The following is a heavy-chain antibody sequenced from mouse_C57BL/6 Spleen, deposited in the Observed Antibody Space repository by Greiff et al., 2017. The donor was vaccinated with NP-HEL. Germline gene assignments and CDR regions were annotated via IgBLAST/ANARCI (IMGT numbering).Heavy chain of an antibody. CDR2: INPSTGGT. CDR1: GYSFTGYY. D-gene: IGHD2-4*01. J-gene: IGHJ4*01. CDR3: ARDDDYDVRYAMDY. Sequence: EVKLQESGPELVKPGASVKISCKASGYSFTGYYMNWVKQSPEKSLEWIGEINPSTGGTTYNQKFKAKATLTVDKSSSTAYMQLKSLTSEDSAVYYCARDDDYDVRYAMDYWGQGTSVTVSS. V-gene: IGHV1-42*01.